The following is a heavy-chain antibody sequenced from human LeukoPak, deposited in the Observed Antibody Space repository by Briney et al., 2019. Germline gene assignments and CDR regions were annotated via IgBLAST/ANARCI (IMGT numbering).Heavy chain of an antibody. V-gene: IGHV5-51*01. CDR2: IYPGDSDT. CDR3: ARLGYCSNGVCYSFDY. D-gene: IGHD2-8*01. J-gene: IGHJ4*02. Sequence: GESLKISCKGSGYSFTTSWIGWVRQMPGKGLEWMGIIYPGDSDTRYSPSFQGQVTISADESITTAYLQWSSLKASDTAMYYCARLGYCSNGVCYSFDYWGQGILVTVSS. CDR1: GYSFTTSW.